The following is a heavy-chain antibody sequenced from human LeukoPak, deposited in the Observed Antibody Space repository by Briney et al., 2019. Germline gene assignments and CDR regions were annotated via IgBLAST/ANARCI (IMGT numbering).Heavy chain of an antibody. D-gene: IGHD3-10*01. J-gene: IGHJ6*03. CDR2: NNPSGGST. CDR1: GYTFTSYY. V-gene: IGHV1-46*01. CDR3: ARDSGAAKGYYYYYMDV. Sequence: GASVKVSCKASGYTFTSYYMHWVRQASGQGLEWMGINNPSGGSTSYAQKFQGRVTMTRDTSTSTVYMELSSLRSEDTAVYYCARDSGAAKGYYYYYMDVWGKGTTVTVSS.